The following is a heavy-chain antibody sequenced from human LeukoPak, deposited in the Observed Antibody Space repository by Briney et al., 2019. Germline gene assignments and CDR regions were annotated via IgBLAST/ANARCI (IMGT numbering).Heavy chain of an antibody. J-gene: IGHJ5*02. CDR2: INYSGST. CDR1: SGSISSNSYY. V-gene: IGHV4-39*01. CDR3: ARRVPYGSASYELDT. Sequence: PSETLSLTCTVSSGSISSNSYYWAWIRQPPGKGLEGIGSINYSGSTYYNPSLKSRVTMAVDTSKNPFSLRLSSVTAADTAVFYCARRVPYGSASYELDTWGQGTLVTVSS. D-gene: IGHD3-10*01.